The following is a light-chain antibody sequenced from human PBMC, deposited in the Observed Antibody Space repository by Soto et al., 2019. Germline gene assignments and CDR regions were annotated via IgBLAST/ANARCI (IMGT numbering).Light chain of an antibody. Sequence: DIRMTQSPSTLSASVGDRVTITCRASQRISSWLAWYQQKPGKAPNLLIYMASTLESGVPSRFSGSGSGTEFTLTSSSLQPDDSATYYCQQYNGPRTFGQGTKVEVK. J-gene: IGKJ1*01. V-gene: IGKV1-5*03. CDR1: QRISSW. CDR3: QQYNGPRT. CDR2: MAS.